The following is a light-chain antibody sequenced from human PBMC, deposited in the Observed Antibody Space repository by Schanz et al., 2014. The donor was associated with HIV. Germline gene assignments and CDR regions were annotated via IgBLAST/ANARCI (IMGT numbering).Light chain of an antibody. J-gene: IGLJ3*02. CDR1: SGSIGSNY. V-gene: IGLV6-57*04. CDR3: QSYDGNNAGV. CDR2: EDD. Sequence: NFMLTQPHSVSESPGKTVAISCTRNSGSIGSNYVHWFQQRPGTAPTTIIYEDDHRASGVPDRFSGSLDYSSNSASLIISGLRTEDEADYYCQSYDGNNAGVFGGGTKLTV.